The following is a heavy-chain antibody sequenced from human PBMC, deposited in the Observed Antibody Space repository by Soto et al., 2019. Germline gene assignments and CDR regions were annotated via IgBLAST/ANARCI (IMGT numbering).Heavy chain of an antibody. Sequence: GASVKVSCKASGYTFTGYYMHWVRQAPGQGLEWMGWINPNSGGTNYAQKLQGRVTMTRDTSISTAYMELSRLRSDDTAVYYCARVRIVVVVAATTGGAFDIWGQGTMVTVSS. CDR3: ARVRIVVVVAATTGGAFDI. J-gene: IGHJ3*02. V-gene: IGHV1-2*02. D-gene: IGHD2-15*01. CDR2: INPNSGGT. CDR1: GYTFTGYY.